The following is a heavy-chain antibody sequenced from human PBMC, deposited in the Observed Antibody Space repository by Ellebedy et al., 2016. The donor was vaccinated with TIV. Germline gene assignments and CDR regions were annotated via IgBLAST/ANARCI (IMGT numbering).Heavy chain of an antibody. CDR3: ARGERLLYDAFDI. D-gene: IGHD6-25*01. CDR2: INPSGGST. Sequence: AASVKVSCKASGYTFTSDYTHWVRQAPGQGLEWMGIINPSGGSTTYAQKFQGRVTMTRDTSTSTVYIELSSLRSEDTAVYYCARGERLLYDAFDIWGQGTMVTVSS. V-gene: IGHV1-46*01. J-gene: IGHJ3*02. CDR1: GYTFTSDY.